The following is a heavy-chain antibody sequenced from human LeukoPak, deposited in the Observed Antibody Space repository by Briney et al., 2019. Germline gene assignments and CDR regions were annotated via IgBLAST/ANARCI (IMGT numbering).Heavy chain of an antibody. Sequence: GGSLRLSCAASGFTFSSNAMSWVRQAPGKGLEWVSAISDSGGSTYYADSVKGRFTISRDNSKNTLYLQMNSLRAEDTALYYCAKLIAVAGSEDYWGQGTLATVSS. CDR3: AKLIAVAGSEDY. V-gene: IGHV3-23*01. J-gene: IGHJ4*02. CDR2: ISDSGGST. CDR1: GFTFSSNA. D-gene: IGHD6-19*01.